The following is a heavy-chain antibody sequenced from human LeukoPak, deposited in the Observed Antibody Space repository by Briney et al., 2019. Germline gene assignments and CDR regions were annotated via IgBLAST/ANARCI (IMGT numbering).Heavy chain of an antibody. V-gene: IGHV1-2*02. Sequence: ASVKVSCKASGYTFTGYYIHWVRQAPGQGLEWMGWINPNSGGTDYARKFQGRITMARDTSISTAYMELSSLRSDDTAVFYCATYGGYHYSFHYWGQGTLVTVSS. CDR3: ATYGGYHYSFHY. J-gene: IGHJ4*02. D-gene: IGHD5-12*01. CDR2: INPNSGGT. CDR1: GYTFTGYY.